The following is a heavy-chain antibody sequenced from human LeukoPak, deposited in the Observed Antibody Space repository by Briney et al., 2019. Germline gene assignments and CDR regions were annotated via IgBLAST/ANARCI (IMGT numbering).Heavy chain of an antibody. V-gene: IGHV3-74*01. CDR2: IDSDGSRT. D-gene: IGHD3-22*01. J-gene: IGHJ4*02. CDR1: GFTFSGYW. Sequence: GGSLRLSCAASGFTFSGYWMHWVRQAPGKGLVWVSRIDSDGSRTTYAHSVKGRFTISRDNSKNTLYLQMNSLRAEDTAVYYCAKHQPDYYDSSGYRPLDYWGQGTLVTVSS. CDR3: AKHQPDYYDSSGYRPLDY.